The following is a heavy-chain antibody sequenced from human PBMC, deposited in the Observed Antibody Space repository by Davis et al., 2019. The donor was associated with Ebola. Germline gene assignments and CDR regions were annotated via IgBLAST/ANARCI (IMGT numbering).Heavy chain of an antibody. D-gene: IGHD1-26*01. CDR3: ARTSIVGTTTTASDI. Sequence: ASVKVSCKASGYTFINYGITWVRQAPGQGLEWLGWIRTYDGNTNYAQKLQDRVTMNTDTSTTTVFMELRNLRSDDTAVYFCARTSIVGTTTTASDIWGQGTKVTVSS. CDR2: IRTYDGNT. V-gene: IGHV1-18*04. CDR1: GYTFINYG. J-gene: IGHJ3*02.